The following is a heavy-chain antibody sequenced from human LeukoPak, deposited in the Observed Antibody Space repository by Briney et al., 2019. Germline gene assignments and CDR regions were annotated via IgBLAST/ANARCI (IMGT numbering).Heavy chain of an antibody. CDR1: GGSISSYS. V-gene: IGHV4-59*01. J-gene: IGHJ5*02. D-gene: IGHD1-1*01. CDR3: ARDNAGNGTTSRFDP. Sequence: SETLSLTCTVSGGSISSYSWSWIRQPPGKGLEWVGYIYYSRSTNYNPSLKSRVTISVETSKNQFSLKLSSVTAADTAVYYCARDNAGNGTTSRFDPWGQGTLVTVSS. CDR2: IYYSRST.